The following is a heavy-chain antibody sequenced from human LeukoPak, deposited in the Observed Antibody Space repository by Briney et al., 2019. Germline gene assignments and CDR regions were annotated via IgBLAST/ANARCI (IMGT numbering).Heavy chain of an antibody. V-gene: IGHV3-21*01. J-gene: IGHJ2*01. CDR1: GFTFSSYS. CDR3: ARFPHDYRPWYFDL. D-gene: IGHD4-11*01. CDR2: ISSSSSYI. Sequence: GGSLRLSCAASGFTFSSYSMNWVRQAPGKGLEWVSSISSSSSYIYYADSVKGRFTISRDNAKNSLYLQMNSLRAEDTAVYYCARFPHDYRPWYFDLWGRGTLVTVSS.